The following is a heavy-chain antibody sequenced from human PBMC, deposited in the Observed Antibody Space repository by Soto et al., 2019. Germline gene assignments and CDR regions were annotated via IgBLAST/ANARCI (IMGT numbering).Heavy chain of an antibody. CDR2: ISSSSSYI. CDR1: GFTFSSYS. D-gene: IGHD2-15*01. V-gene: IGHV3-21*01. Sequence: GGSLRLSCAASGFTFSSYSMNWVRQAPGKGLEWVSSISSSSSYIYYADSVKGRFTISRDNAKNSLYLQMNSLRAEDTAVYYCARDDIVVVVAAPKENYYYYMDVWGKGTTVTVSS. J-gene: IGHJ6*03. CDR3: ARDDIVVVVAAPKENYYYYMDV.